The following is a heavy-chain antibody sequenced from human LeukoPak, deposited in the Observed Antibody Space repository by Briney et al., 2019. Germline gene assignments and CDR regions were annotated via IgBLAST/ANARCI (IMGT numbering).Heavy chain of an antibody. J-gene: IGHJ4*02. CDR1: GFTFSRYS. V-gene: IGHV3-21*01. Sequence: GGSLRFSCAASGFTFSRYSMNWVREAPCKVVEWVSSISSSSSYIYYADSVKGRFTISRDNAKNSLYLQMNSLRAEDTAVYYCARDRGVVVPTPFDYWGQGTLVTVSS. CDR2: ISSSSSYI. CDR3: ARDRGVVVPTPFDY. D-gene: IGHD2-2*01.